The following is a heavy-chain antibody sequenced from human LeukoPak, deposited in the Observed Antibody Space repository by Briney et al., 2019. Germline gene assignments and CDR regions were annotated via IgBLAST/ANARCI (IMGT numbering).Heavy chain of an antibody. J-gene: IGHJ4*02. V-gene: IGHV4-4*02. CDR2: IHHSGST. CDR1: GAFISSNDW. CDR3: ARTGDYGYFDY. Sequence: SGTLSLTCSVSGAFISSNDWWSWVRQPPGKGLEWIGEIHHSGSTYYNPSLKSRVTISVDRSKNQFSLKLSSVTAADTAVYYCARTGDYGYFDYWGQGTLVTVSS. D-gene: IGHD4-17*01.